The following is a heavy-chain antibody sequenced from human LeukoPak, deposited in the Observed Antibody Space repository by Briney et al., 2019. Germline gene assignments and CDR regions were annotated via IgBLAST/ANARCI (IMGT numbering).Heavy chain of an antibody. D-gene: IGHD2-15*01. J-gene: IGHJ3*02. CDR1: GFTFDDYA. CDR3: AKDIGPRYCSGGSCYWANDAFDI. V-gene: IGHV3-43D*03. Sequence: GGSLRLSCAASGFTFDDYAMHWVRQAPGKGLEWVSLVSWDGGSTYYADSVKGRFTISRDNSKNSLYLQMNSLRAEDTALYYCAKDIGPRYCSGGSCYWANDAFDIWGQGTMVTVSS. CDR2: VSWDGGST.